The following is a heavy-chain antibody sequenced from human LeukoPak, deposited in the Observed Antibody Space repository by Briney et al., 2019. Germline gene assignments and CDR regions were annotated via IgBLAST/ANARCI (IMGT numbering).Heavy chain of an antibody. CDR2: VSGSGGST. CDR3: AKDFARLKWLVDY. D-gene: IGHD6-19*01. CDR1: GFTFSRYT. J-gene: IGHJ4*02. V-gene: IGHV3-23*01. Sequence: GGSLRLSCAASGFTFSRYTMNWVRQAPGKGLEWVSAVSGSGGSTYYADSVKGRFTISRDNSKNTLYLQMNSLRAEDTAVYYCAKDFARLKWLVDYWGQGTLVTVSS.